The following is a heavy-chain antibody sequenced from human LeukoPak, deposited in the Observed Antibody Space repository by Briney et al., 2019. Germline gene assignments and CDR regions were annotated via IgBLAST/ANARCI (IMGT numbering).Heavy chain of an antibody. CDR3: ARDHEEGNYGMDV. Sequence: GGSLRLSCAASGFTFRSYSMSWVRQAPGKGLEWVSSISSSSSYIYYADSVKGRFTISRDNAKNSLYLQMNSLRAEDTAVYYCARDHEEGNYGMDVWGQGTTVTVSS. V-gene: IGHV3-21*01. CDR1: GFTFRSYS. D-gene: IGHD3-10*01. J-gene: IGHJ6*02. CDR2: ISSSSSYI.